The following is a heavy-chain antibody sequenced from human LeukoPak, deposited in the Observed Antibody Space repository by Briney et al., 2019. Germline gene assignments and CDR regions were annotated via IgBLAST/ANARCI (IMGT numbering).Heavy chain of an antibody. D-gene: IGHD6-13*01. J-gene: IGHJ4*02. CDR3: AKDPGRYSRSWEPFDY. CDR2: ISGSGGST. V-gene: IGHV3-23*01. Sequence: GGSLRLSCAASGFTFSSYAMSWVRQAPGKGLEWVSGISGSGGSTYYADSVKGRFTISRDNSKNTLNLQMNSLRAEDTAIYYCAKDPGRYSRSWEPFDYWGQGTLVTVSS. CDR1: GFTFSSYA.